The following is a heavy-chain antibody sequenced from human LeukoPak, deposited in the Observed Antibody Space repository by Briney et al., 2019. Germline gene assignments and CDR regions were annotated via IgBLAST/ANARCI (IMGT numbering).Heavy chain of an antibody. CDR1: GGSFSGYY. V-gene: IGHV4-34*01. D-gene: IGHD3-10*01. CDR2: INHSGST. CDR3: ASADMVQGGMDV. J-gene: IGHJ6*02. Sequence: SETLSLTCAVYGGSFSGYYWSWIRQPPGKGLEWIGEINHSGSTNYNPSLKSRVTISVDTSKNQFSLKLSSATAADTAVYYCASADMVQGGMDVWGQGTTVTVSS.